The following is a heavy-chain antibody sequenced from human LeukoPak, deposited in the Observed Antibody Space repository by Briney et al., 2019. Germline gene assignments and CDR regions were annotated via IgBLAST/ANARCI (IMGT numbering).Heavy chain of an antibody. Sequence: GGSLRLSCAASGFTFSSYAMSWVRQAPGEGLEWVSAISTNGGSTYFADSVKGRFTITRDNSKNTLYLQMNSLRAEDTAVYYCAKDRTTYYDFWSGYYSGGFDYWGQGTLVTVSS. CDR3: AKDRTTYYDFWSGYYSGGFDY. CDR1: GFTFSSYA. J-gene: IGHJ4*02. D-gene: IGHD3-3*01. V-gene: IGHV3-23*01. CDR2: ISTNGGST.